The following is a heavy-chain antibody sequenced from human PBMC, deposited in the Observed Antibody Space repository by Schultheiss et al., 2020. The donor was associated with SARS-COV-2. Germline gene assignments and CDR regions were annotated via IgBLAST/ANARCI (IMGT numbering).Heavy chain of an antibody. Sequence: GGSLRLSCAASGFTFSSYSMNWVRQAPGKGLEWVSAISGSGGSTYYADSVKGRFTISRDNSKNSLYLQMNSLRAEDTAVYYCAYGTLGYCSSTSCYRWSAFDYWGQGTLVTVSS. CDR1: GFTFSSYS. D-gene: IGHD2-2*02. CDR3: AYGTLGYCSSTSCYRWSAFDY. CDR2: ISGSGGST. J-gene: IGHJ4*02. V-gene: IGHV3-23*01.